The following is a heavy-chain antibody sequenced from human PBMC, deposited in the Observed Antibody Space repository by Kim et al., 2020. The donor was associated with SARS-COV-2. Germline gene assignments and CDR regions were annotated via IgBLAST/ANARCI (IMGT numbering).Heavy chain of an antibody. Sequence: SETLCLTCPVSGGSISSSNWWSWVRQPPGKGLEWIGEIYHSGSTNYNPSLKSRVTISVDKSKNQFSLKLSSVTAADTAVYYCARVDSSGWYGHYYYGMDVWGQGTTVTVSS. V-gene: IGHV4-4*02. CDR1: GGSISSSNW. D-gene: IGHD6-19*01. J-gene: IGHJ6*02. CDR3: ARVDSSGWYGHYYYGMDV. CDR2: IYHSGST.